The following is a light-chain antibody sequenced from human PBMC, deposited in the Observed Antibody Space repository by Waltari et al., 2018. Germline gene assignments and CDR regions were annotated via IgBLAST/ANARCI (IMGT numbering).Light chain of an antibody. J-gene: IGKJ1*01. V-gene: IGKV3-20*01. CDR3: QQYGGSTAM. Sequence: IVMTQSPATLSLSPGERVTLSCRASQSVDSTYLGWYQQKPGQAPRLLIYGTSSRATGVPDRFSGSGSGTDFTLTISRLEAEDFAVYYCQQYGGSTAMFGQGTKVEIK. CDR1: QSVDSTY. CDR2: GTS.